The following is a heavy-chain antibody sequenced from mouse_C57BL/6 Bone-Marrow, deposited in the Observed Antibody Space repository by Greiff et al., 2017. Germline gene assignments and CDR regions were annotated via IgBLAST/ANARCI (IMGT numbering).Heavy chain of an antibody. V-gene: IGHV2-5*01. Sequence: VPLQPSGPGLVQPSQSLSITCPFSGFSLTSYGVHWVRQSPGKGLEWLGVILSGGSTDDNAAFMSRLSLTKDNSKSQVFFKMNSLQADDTAIYYCARRRRGYFDVWGKGTTVTVSA. D-gene: IGHD1-2*01. CDR3: ARRRRGYFDV. J-gene: IGHJ1*03. CDR2: ILSGGST. CDR1: GFSLTSYG.